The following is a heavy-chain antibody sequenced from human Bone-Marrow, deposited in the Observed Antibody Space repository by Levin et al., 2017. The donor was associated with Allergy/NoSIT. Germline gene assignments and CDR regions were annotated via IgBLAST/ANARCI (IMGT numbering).Heavy chain of an antibody. Sequence: SQTLSLTCTVSGGSISSYYWSWIRQPPGKGLEWIGYIYYSGSTNYNPSLKSRVTISVDTSKNQFSLKLSSVTAADTAVYYCARGDRGVFGYSYGHTYYYGMHVWGQGTTVTVSS. CDR1: GGSISSYY. CDR3: ARGDRGVFGYSYGHTYYYGMHV. D-gene: IGHD5-18*01. CDR2: IYYSGST. J-gene: IGHJ6*02. V-gene: IGHV4-59*01.